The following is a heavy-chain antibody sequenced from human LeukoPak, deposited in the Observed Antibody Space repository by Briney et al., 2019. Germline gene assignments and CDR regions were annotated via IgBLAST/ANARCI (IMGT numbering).Heavy chain of an antibody. CDR2: INGDGSDI. D-gene: IGHD1-1*01. Sequence: GGSLRLSCAVSGLTFRNYWMHWFRQAPGKGLVWVSRINGDGSDISYADSVKGRFTISRDNAKNTLSLQMNSLTDDDTALYYCTGGFGHNWSPFENWGQGTLVTVSS. CDR3: TGGFGHNWSPFEN. J-gene: IGHJ4*02. V-gene: IGHV3-74*01. CDR1: GLTFRNYW.